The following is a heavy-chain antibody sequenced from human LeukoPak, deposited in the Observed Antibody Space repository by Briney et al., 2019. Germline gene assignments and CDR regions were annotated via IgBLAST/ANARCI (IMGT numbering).Heavy chain of an antibody. Sequence: SETLSLTCAVYGGSFSGYYWSWIRQPPGKGLEWIGEINHSGSTNYNPSLKSRVTISVDTSKNQFSLKLSSVTAADTAVYYCASQGSRWLAPFDHWGQGTLVTVSS. J-gene: IGHJ4*02. D-gene: IGHD6-19*01. CDR1: GGSFSGYY. CDR2: INHSGST. CDR3: ASQGSRWLAPFDH. V-gene: IGHV4-34*01.